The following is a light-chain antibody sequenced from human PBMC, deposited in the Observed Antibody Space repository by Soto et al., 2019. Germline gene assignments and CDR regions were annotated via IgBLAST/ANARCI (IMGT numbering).Light chain of an antibody. CDR3: QHYNNRPLT. CDR2: GAS. V-gene: IGKV3-15*01. Sequence: EIVMTQSPATLSVSPGERATLSCRASQSVSSNLAWYQQKPGQAPRLLIYGASTRATGIPARFSGSGSGTEFTLSISSLQSEDLAVYYCQHYNNRPLTFGGGTKVEIK. CDR1: QSVSSN. J-gene: IGKJ4*01.